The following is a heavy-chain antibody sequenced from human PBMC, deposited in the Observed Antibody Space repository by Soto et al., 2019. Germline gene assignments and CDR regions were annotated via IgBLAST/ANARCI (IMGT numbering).Heavy chain of an antibody. CDR2: ISGSGDTT. CDR3: AKVVFKSGQTEDF. J-gene: IGHJ4*02. D-gene: IGHD2-15*01. CDR1: GFTFSIYA. V-gene: IGHV3-23*01. Sequence: GGSLRLSCVASGFTFSIYAMSWVRQAPGKGLEWVSSISGSGDTTNYADSVKGRFTISRDNSKNTLYLQMNSLRAEDTAVYSRAKVVFKSGQTEDFWGPGTLVTVSS.